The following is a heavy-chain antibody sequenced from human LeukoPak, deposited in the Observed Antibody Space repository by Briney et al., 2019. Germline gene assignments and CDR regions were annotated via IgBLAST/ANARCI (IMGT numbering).Heavy chain of an antibody. CDR1: GYSISAYY. CDR2: IYPNGST. J-gene: IGHJ3*01. V-gene: IGHV4-4*07. D-gene: IGHD1-1*01. CDR3: ARPGGYRDSFDF. Sequence: TSETLSLTCTVSGYSISAYYWSWIRQPAGKGLEWIGRIYPNGSTNYNPSLKSRVTMSLDTSKNQFSLKLTSVTAADTAVYYCARPGGYRDSFDFWGQGTMVTVSS.